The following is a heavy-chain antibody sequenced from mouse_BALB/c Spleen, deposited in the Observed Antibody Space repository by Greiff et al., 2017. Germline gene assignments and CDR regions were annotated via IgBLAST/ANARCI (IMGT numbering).Heavy chain of an antibody. CDR2: IWSGGST. CDR3: ARKANWESRPYYAMDY. J-gene: IGHJ4*01. Sequence: QVQLKESGPGLVQPSQSLSITCTVSGFSLTSYGVHWVRQSPGKGLEWLGVIWSGGSTDYNAAFISRLSISKDNSKSQVFFKMNSLQANDTAIYYCARKANWESRPYYAMDYWGQGTSVTVSS. CDR1: GFSLTSYG. V-gene: IGHV2-2*02. D-gene: IGHD4-1*01.